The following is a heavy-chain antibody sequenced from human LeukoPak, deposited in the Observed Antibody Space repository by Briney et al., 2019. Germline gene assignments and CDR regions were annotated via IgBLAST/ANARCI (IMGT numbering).Heavy chain of an antibody. Sequence: PGGSLRLSCAASGFTFSSYGMHWVRQAPGKGLEWVAVISYDGSNKYYADSVKGRFTISRDNSKNTLYLQMDSLRTEDTALYYCAKDLSDEDGYPGALDSWGQGTLVTVSS. J-gene: IGHJ4*02. D-gene: IGHD5-24*01. CDR3: AKDLSDEDGYPGALDS. CDR1: GFTFSSYG. V-gene: IGHV3-30*18. CDR2: ISYDGSNK.